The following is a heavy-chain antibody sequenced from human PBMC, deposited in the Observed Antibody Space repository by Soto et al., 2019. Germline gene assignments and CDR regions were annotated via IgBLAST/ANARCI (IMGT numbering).Heavy chain of an antibody. V-gene: IGHV1-3*01. CDR2: INAGNGNT. Sequence: ASVKVSCKASGYTFTSYAMHWVRQAPGQRLEWMGWINAGNGNTKYSQKFQGRVTITRDTSASTAYMELSSLRSEDTAVYYCAREGVTIFGVVSRSGLLYYFDYWGQGPLVTVSS. D-gene: IGHD3-3*01. CDR1: GYTFTSYA. CDR3: AREGVTIFGVVSRSGLLYYFDY. J-gene: IGHJ4*02.